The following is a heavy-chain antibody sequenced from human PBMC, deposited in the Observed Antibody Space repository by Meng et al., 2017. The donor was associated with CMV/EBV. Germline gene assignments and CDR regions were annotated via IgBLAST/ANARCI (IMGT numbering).Heavy chain of an antibody. D-gene: IGHD3-3*01. CDR3: ARDQVLYDFWSGYYYGMDV. Sequence: GESLKISCAASGFTFSNAWMSWVRQAPGKGLEWVANIKQDGSEKYYVDSVKGRFTSSRDKAKNSLYLQMNSLRAEDTAVYYCARDQVLYDFWSGYYYGMDVWGQGTTVTVSS. J-gene: IGHJ6*02. CDR2: IKQDGSEK. V-gene: IGHV3-7*01. CDR1: GFTFSNAW.